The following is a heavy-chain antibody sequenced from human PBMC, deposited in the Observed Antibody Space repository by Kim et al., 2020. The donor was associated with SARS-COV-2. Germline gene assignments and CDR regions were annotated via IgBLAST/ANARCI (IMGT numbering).Heavy chain of an antibody. J-gene: IGHJ3*01. CDR2: IKQDGSEA. D-gene: IGHD6-19*01. V-gene: IGHV3-7*03. CDR3: VRIIRVWSFDL. Sequence: GGSLRLSCVASGFTFTDHWMTWVRQAPGRGLEWVANIKQDGSEAYYGDSVRGRFTVSRDNTRNSLYLQMNSLRFEDTAVYYCVRIIRVWSFDLWGQGTMATVSS. CDR1: GFTFTDHW.